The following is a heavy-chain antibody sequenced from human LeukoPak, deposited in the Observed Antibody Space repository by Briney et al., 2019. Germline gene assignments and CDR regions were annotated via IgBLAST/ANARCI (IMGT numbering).Heavy chain of an antibody. CDR3: ARRPYMVRGVSFDY. CDR1: GGSFSGYY. D-gene: IGHD3-10*01. Sequence: SETLSLTCAVYGGSFSGYYWSWIRQPPGKGLEWIGEINHSGSTNYNPSLKSRGTISVDTSKNQFSLKLSSVTAADTAVYYCARRPYMVRGVSFDYWGQGTLDTVSS. CDR2: INHSGST. V-gene: IGHV4-34*01. J-gene: IGHJ4*02.